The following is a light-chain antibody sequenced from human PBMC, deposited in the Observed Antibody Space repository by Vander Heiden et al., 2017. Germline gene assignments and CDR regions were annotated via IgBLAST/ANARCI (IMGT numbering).Light chain of an antibody. CDR1: PRDVGDHNH. CDR2: EVN. V-gene: IGLV2-14*01. CDR3: SSYTSSSTLV. Sequence: QSALTQPASVSGFPGQSITMSCTGTPRDVGDHNHVSWYQQHLGKVPKFLIYEVNNRPSGVSNRFSCSKSGNAASLTISGLQAEDEADYYCSSYTSSSTLVFGTGTKVTVL. J-gene: IGLJ1*01.